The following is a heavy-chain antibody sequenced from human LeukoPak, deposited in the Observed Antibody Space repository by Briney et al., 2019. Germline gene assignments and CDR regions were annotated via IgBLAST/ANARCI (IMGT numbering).Heavy chain of an antibody. D-gene: IGHD2-15*01. Sequence: PGRSLRLSCAASGFTFDDYAMHWVRQAPGKGLEWVSGISWNSGSIGYADSVKGRFTISRDNAKNSLYLQMNSLRAEDMALYYCAKEGTSYCSGGSCYSGYMDVWGKGTTVTVSS. CDR2: ISWNSGSI. J-gene: IGHJ6*03. CDR1: GFTFDDYA. CDR3: AKEGTSYCSGGSCYSGYMDV. V-gene: IGHV3-9*03.